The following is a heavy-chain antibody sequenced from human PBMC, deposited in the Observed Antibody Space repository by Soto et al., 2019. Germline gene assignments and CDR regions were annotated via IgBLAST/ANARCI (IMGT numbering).Heavy chain of an antibody. V-gene: IGHV1-24*01. D-gene: IGHD5-18*01. CDR2: FDPEDGET. Sequence: ASVKVSCKVSGYTRTELSMHWVRQAPGKGLEWMGGFDPEDGETIYAQKFQGRVTMTEDTSTDTAYMELSSLRSEDTAVYYCATQTGYSYGFGYWGQGTLVTV. CDR3: ATQTGYSYGFGY. CDR1: GYTRTELS. J-gene: IGHJ4*02.